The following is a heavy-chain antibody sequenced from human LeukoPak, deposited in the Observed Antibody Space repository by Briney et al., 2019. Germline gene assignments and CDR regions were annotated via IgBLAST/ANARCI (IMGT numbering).Heavy chain of an antibody. CDR2: IKSKTDGGTT. CDR3: TTVDYGDYVPDY. V-gene: IGHV3-15*01. CDR1: GFTFSKAW. Sequence: PGGSLRLSCAASGFTFSKAWMGWVRQAPGKGLEWVGQIKSKTDGGTTDYAAPVKGRFTISRDDSKNSLYLLMNSLKTEDTAVYYCTTVDYGDYVPDYWGQGTLVTVSS. D-gene: IGHD4-17*01. J-gene: IGHJ4*02.